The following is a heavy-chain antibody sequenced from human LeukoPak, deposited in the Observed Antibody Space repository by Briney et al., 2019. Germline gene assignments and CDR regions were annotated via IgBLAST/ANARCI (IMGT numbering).Heavy chain of an antibody. CDR2: IMPLFGST. V-gene: IGHV1-69*05. J-gene: IGHJ4*02. CDR3: ATEVKISGSFLY. Sequence: GSSVKVSCKASGGSFSYQAVSWERQAPGQGLEWMGGIMPLFGSTKYTQKFQGRVTITTDESTSAAYMELSSLRSEDTGVYYWATEVKISGSFLYWGQGTLGTVSS. D-gene: IGHD1-26*01. CDR1: GGSFSYQA.